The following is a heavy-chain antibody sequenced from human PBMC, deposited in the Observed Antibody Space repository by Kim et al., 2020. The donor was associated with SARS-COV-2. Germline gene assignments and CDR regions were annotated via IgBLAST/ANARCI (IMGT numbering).Heavy chain of an antibody. D-gene: IGHD4-17*01. J-gene: IGHJ4*02. CDR3: AQETYGDYEAFDY. Sequence: CYAHSVESRFTISRDNSRDTLYLHMNTLRAEDTAVYYCAQETYGDYEAFDYWGRGTLVTVSS. V-gene: IGHV3-23*01.